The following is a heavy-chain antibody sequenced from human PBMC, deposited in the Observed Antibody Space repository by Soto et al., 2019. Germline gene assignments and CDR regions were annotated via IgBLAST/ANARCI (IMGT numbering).Heavy chain of an antibody. D-gene: IGHD3-10*01. CDR2: INHSGST. Sequence: SETLSLTCAVYGGSFSGYYWSWIRQPPGKGLEWIGEINHSGSTNYNPSLKSRVTISVDTSKNQFSLKLSSVTAADTAVYYCARGGTITMVRGVTHRKYWFDPWGQGTLVTVSS. CDR3: ARGGTITMVRGVTHRKYWFDP. V-gene: IGHV4-34*01. CDR1: GGSFSGYY. J-gene: IGHJ5*02.